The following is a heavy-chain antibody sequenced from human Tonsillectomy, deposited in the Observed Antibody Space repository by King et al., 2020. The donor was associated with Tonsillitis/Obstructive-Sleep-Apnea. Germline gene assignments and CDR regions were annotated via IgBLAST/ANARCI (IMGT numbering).Heavy chain of an antibody. CDR3: VRDSEGSGYYSIDY. CDR2: IYYSGST. CDR1: GGSISSYY. Sequence: VQLQESGPGLVKPSETLSLTCTVSGGSISSYYWSWIRQPPGKGLEWIGYIYYSGSTNYNPSLKSRVTISVDTSKNQFSLKLSSVTAADTAVYYCVRDSEGSGYYSIDYWGQGTLVTVSS. V-gene: IGHV4-59*01. J-gene: IGHJ4*02. D-gene: IGHD3-22*01.